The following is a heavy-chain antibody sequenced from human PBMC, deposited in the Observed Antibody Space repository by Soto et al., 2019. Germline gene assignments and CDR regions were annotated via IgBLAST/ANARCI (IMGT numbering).Heavy chain of an antibody. CDR3: ARDCSGGSCHPPAFDI. Sequence: QVQLVQSGAEVKKPGSSVKVSCKASGGTFSSYAISWVRQAPGQGLEWMGGIIPIFGTANYAQKFQGRVTSTADESTSTADMELSSLRSEDTAVYYCARDCSGGSCHPPAFDIWGQGTMVTVSS. CDR2: IIPIFGTA. CDR1: GGTFSSYA. V-gene: IGHV1-69*01. J-gene: IGHJ3*02. D-gene: IGHD2-15*01.